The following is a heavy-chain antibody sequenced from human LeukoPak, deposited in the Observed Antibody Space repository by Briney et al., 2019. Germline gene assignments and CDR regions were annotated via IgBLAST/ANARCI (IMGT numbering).Heavy chain of an antibody. CDR2: MSYSGST. Sequence: SETLSLTCSVSGDSIRSNSWSWIRQPPGKGLEWVGYMSYSGSTDSSPSLRSRVTVSVDTSKNQVSLTLNSVTASDTAVYYCARHGSGWTTDDAFDIWGQGTMVTVSS. D-gene: IGHD6-19*01. V-gene: IGHV4-59*08. CDR1: GDSIRSNS. CDR3: ARHGSGWTTDDAFDI. J-gene: IGHJ3*02.